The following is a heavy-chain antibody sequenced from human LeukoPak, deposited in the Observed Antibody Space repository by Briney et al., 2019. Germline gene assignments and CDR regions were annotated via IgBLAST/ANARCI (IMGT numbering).Heavy chain of an antibody. D-gene: IGHD3-10*01. CDR2: MNPSSGNT. Sequence: ASVKVSCKASGDTFTDYYKHWVRQAPGQGPEWMGWMNPSSGNTGYAQRFQGRVTMTRDTSINTAYLELSSLRAEDTAVYYCASHTYYYSSGSFAYWGQGTLVTVSS. CDR1: GDTFTDYY. V-gene: IGHV1-8*02. J-gene: IGHJ4*02. CDR3: ASHTYYYSSGSFAY.